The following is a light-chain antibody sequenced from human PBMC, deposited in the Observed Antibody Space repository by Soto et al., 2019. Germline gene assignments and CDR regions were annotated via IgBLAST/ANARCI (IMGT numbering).Light chain of an antibody. Sequence: EIVLTQSPRTLSLSPGERATLSCRASQSLRSTSLAWYQQKPGQAPRLLISGASTRAADIPDRFSGSGSGTDFTLTIGRLEPDDLTVYYCQQYDSSPRTFGQGTKVEIK. CDR1: QSLRSTS. CDR3: QQYDSSPRT. J-gene: IGKJ1*01. V-gene: IGKV3-20*01. CDR2: GAS.